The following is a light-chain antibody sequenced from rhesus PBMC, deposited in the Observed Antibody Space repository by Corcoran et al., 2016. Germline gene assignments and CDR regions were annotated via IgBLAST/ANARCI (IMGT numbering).Light chain of an antibody. CDR1: HDINNY. V-gene: IGKV1S14*01. J-gene: IGKJ1*01. Sequence: DIRMTQSPSSLSASVGDTVTITCRASHDINNYLVWYQQKPGKAPKPLINYGSKLDLGVPSRFSGSGSGTDVTLTITSLEPEDFATFYCQQFYSYPLTFGQGTKVEIK. CDR2: YGS. CDR3: QQFYSYPLT.